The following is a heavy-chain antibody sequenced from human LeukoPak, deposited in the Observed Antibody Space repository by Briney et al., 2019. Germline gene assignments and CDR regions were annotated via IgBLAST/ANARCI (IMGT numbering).Heavy chain of an antibody. CDR3: ARGLYRYSSGWHFDY. J-gene: IGHJ4*02. CDR2: ISFDGSNK. V-gene: IGHV3-30*03. CDR1: GFTFSNYG. D-gene: IGHD6-19*01. Sequence: GGSLRLSCATSGFTFSNYGMHWVRQAPGKGLEWVAVISFDGSNKFYSDSLKGRFTISRDNAKNSLFLQMNSLRVEDTAVYYCARGLYRYSSGWHFDYWGQGILVTVSS.